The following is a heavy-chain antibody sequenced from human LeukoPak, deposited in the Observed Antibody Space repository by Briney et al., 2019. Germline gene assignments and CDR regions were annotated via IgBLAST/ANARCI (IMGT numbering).Heavy chain of an antibody. CDR2: IYTSGST. Sequence: PSQTLSLTCTVSGGSISSGSYYWSWIRQPARKGLEWIGRIYTSGSTNYNPSLKSRVTISVDTSKNQFSLKVRSVTTEDTAVYYCATNSGWGDLGYWGQGILVTVSS. CDR1: GGSISSGSYY. V-gene: IGHV4-61*02. CDR3: ATNSGWGDLGY. D-gene: IGHD2-21*02. J-gene: IGHJ4*02.